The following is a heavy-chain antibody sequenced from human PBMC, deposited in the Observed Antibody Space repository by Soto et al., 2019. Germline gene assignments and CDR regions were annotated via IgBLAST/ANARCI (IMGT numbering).Heavy chain of an antibody. CDR2: IIPIFGTA. V-gene: IGHV1-69*13. CDR3: ARGRLKLVTAIQYWFDP. Sequence: SVKVSCKASGGTFSSYAISWVRQAPGQGLEWMGGIIPIFGTANYAQKFQGRVTITADESTSTAYMELSSLRSEDTAVYYCARGRLKLVTAIQYWFDPWGQGTLVTVSS. CDR1: GGTFSSYA. J-gene: IGHJ5*02. D-gene: IGHD2-21*02.